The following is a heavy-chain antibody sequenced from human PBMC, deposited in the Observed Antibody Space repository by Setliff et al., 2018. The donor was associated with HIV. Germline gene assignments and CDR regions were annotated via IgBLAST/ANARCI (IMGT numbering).Heavy chain of an antibody. CDR2: IYTSGNSRYI. CDR3: AREREAWSAYDS. CDR1: GASVTNVLYY. Sequence: SETLSLTCTVPGASVTNVLYYWSWLRQPAGKGLEWIGHIYTSGNSRYINYNSSLESRVAISLDTSSNQFSLKLSSVTAADTAVYHCAREREAWSAYDSWGQGTLVTVSS. V-gene: IGHV4-61*09. J-gene: IGHJ5*02. D-gene: IGHD3-3*01.